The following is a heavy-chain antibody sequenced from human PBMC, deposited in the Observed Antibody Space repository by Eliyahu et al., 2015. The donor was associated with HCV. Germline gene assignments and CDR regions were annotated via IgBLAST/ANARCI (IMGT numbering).Heavy chain of an antibody. J-gene: IGHJ4*02. CDR2: ISYDVRKK. V-gene: IGHV3-30*03. CDR1: GFPFSSYV. D-gene: IGHD7-27*01. Sequence: QGQLVEFGGGVVQPGRSLRLSCAASGFPFSSYVIHWVRQAPGKGLEGVAVISYDVRKKNYAXSVKGRFTISRDNSKNTLFLEMNSLRAEDTAVYYCAREGWGLNYFDYWGQGTLVTVSS. CDR3: AREGWGLNYFDY.